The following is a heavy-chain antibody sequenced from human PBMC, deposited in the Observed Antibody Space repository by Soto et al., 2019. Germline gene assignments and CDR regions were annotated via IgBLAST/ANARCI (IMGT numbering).Heavy chain of an antibody. CDR2: IYHSGST. Sequence: SETLSLTCAVPGGSISSGGYSWSWIRQPPGKGLEWIGYIYHSGSTYYNPSLKSRVTISVDRSKNQFSLKLSSVTAADTAVYYCARAYYYDSGGPYYFDYWGQGTLVTVSS. D-gene: IGHD3-22*01. CDR1: GGSISSGGYS. V-gene: IGHV4-30-2*01. J-gene: IGHJ4*02. CDR3: ARAYYYDSGGPYYFDY.